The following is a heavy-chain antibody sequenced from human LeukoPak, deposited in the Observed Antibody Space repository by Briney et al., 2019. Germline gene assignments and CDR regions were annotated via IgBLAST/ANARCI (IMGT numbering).Heavy chain of an antibody. V-gene: IGHV3-30*18. Sequence: GRSLRLSCAASRFTFRNYGMHWVRKAPGKGLEWVAVISIDGSEKYYADSVKGRFTISRDNSKNTLYLQMNSLRGDDTAVYYCANPQSRGYDYLDYWGQGTLVTVSS. CDR3: ANPQSRGYDYLDY. D-gene: IGHD5-12*01. CDR1: RFTFRNYG. J-gene: IGHJ4*02. CDR2: ISIDGSEK.